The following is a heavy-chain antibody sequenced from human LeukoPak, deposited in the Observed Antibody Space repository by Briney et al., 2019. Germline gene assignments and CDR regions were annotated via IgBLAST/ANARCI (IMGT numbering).Heavy chain of an antibody. CDR1: GGSISSYY. Sequence: PSETLSLTCTVSGGSISSYYWGWIRQPPGKGLEWIGSIYYSGSTYYNPSLKSRVTISVDTSKNQFSLKLSSVTAADTAVYYCARGRWDYYGSGVAPFDYWGQGTLVTVSS. V-gene: IGHV4-39*07. J-gene: IGHJ4*02. CDR2: IYYSGST. D-gene: IGHD3-10*01. CDR3: ARGRWDYYGSGVAPFDY.